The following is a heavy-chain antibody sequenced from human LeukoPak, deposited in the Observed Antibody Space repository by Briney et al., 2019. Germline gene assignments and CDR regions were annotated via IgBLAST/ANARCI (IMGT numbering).Heavy chain of an antibody. CDR3: ARVSDSSGWYVAYYFDY. J-gene: IGHJ4*02. D-gene: IGHD6-19*01. V-gene: IGHV1-2*02. Sequence: ASVKVSCKASGYTFTGSYMYWVRQAPGQGLEWMGWINPNSGGTNYAQKFQGRVTMTRDTSISTAYMELSRLRSDDTAVYYCARVSDSSGWYVAYYFDYWGQGTLVTVSS. CDR2: INPNSGGT. CDR1: GYTFTGSY.